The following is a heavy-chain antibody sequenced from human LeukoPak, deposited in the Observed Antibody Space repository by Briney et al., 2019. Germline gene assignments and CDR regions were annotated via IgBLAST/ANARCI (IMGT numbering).Heavy chain of an antibody. D-gene: IGHD6-19*01. Sequence: GASVKVSCKASGYTFTGYYMHWVRQAPGQGLEWMGRINPNSGGTNYAQKFQGRVTMTRDTSLSTAFMELSRLRSDDTAVYYCAREEYSSGWYFFDYWGQGTLVTVSS. CDR3: AREEYSSGWYFFDY. V-gene: IGHV1-2*06. CDR2: INPNSGGT. CDR1: GYTFTGYY. J-gene: IGHJ4*02.